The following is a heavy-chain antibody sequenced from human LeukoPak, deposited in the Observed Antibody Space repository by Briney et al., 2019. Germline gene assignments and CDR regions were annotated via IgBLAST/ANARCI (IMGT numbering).Heavy chain of an antibody. J-gene: IGHJ4*02. V-gene: IGHV4-31*01. CDR1: GGSISSGGYY. D-gene: IGHD3-22*01. Sequence: SETLSLTCTVSGGSISSGGYYWSWIRQHPGKGLEWIGYIHYSGDTYYSPSLKSQLTISVDTSKNQFSLRLRSVTAADTAVYYCARVVAYDSTGYYLYCFDYWGQGTLVTVAA. CDR3: ARVVAYDSTGYYLYCFDY. CDR2: IHYSGDT.